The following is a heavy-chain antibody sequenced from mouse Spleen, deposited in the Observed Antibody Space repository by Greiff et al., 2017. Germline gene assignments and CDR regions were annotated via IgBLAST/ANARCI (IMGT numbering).Heavy chain of an antibody. CDR3: ARLDLRYYYFDY. V-gene: IGHV1-59*01. CDR2: IDPSDSYT. CDR1: GYTFTSYW. J-gene: IGHJ2*01. D-gene: IGHD1-1*01. Sequence: QVQLQQPGAELVRPGTSVKLSCKASGYTFTSYWMHWVKQRPGQGLEWIGVIDPSDSYTNYNQKFKGKATLTVDTSSSTAYMQLSSLTSEDSAVYYCARLDLRYYYFDYWGQGTTLTVSS.